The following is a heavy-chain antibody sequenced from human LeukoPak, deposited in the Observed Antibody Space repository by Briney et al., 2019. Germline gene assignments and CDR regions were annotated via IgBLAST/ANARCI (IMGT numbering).Heavy chain of an antibody. V-gene: IGHV3-7*04. J-gene: IGHJ6*02. D-gene: IGHD6-13*01. Sequence: GGSLRPSCAASGLTFSSYGMNWVRQAPGKGLEWVANIKQDGGEKNYVDSVRGRFTISRDNAKNSLYLQMNSLREADTAVYYCGGEFSSSPASMDVWGQGASVTVSS. CDR2: IKQDGGEK. CDR1: GLTFSSYG. CDR3: GGEFSSSPASMDV.